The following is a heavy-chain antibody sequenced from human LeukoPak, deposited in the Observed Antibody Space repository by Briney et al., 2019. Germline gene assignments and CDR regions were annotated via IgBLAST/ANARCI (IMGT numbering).Heavy chain of an antibody. D-gene: IGHD3-22*01. J-gene: IGHJ4*02. CDR1: GGSISSGSYY. Sequence: SQTLSLTCTVSGGSISSGSYYWSWIRQPAGKGLEWIGRIYTSGSTNYNPSLKSRVTISVDTSKNQFSLKLSSVTAADTAVYYCAREIGYYYDSSGYSRFDYWGQGTLATVSS. CDR3: AREIGYYYDSSGYSRFDY. CDR2: IYTSGST. V-gene: IGHV4-61*02.